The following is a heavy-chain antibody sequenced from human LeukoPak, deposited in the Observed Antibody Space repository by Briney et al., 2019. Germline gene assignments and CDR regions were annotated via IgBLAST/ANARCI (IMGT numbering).Heavy chain of an antibody. Sequence: PGGSLRLSCAASGFTFRNYAMNWVRQAPGKGLEWVSFISSSSTYIYYADSVKGRFTISRDNAKNSLYLQMNSLRAEDTAVYYCARERSREQLVPLLVRIAYYMDVWGKGTTVTVSS. CDR1: GFTFRNYA. D-gene: IGHD6-13*01. J-gene: IGHJ6*03. CDR3: ARERSREQLVPLLVRIAYYMDV. V-gene: IGHV3-21*01. CDR2: ISSSSTYI.